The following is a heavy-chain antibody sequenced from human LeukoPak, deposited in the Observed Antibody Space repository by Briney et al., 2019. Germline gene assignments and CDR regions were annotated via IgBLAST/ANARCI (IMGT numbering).Heavy chain of an antibody. CDR2: IKQDGSEK. Sequence: GGSLRLSCAASGFTFSSYWMSWVRQAPGKGLEWVANIKQDGSEKYYVDSVKGRFTISRDDAKNSLYLQMNSLRAEDTAVYYCARSREGGFDAFDIWGQGTMVTVSS. CDR1: GFTFSSYW. V-gene: IGHV3-7*01. D-gene: IGHD2-15*01. CDR3: ARSREGGFDAFDI. J-gene: IGHJ3*02.